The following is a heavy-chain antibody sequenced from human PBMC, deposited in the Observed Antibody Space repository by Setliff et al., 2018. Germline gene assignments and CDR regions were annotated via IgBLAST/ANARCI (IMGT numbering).Heavy chain of an antibody. D-gene: IGHD6-25*01. V-gene: IGHV3-7*01. CDR1: GFTFNTYA. CDR2: INQGGGDQ. J-gene: IGHJ5*02. CDR3: VPGRGS. Sequence: PGGSLRLSCAASGFTFNTYAMSWVRQAPGKGLEWVANINQGGGDQFYVDSVRGRFIISRDNAKNSLYLHMNSLRADDTAVFYCVPGRGSWGQGALVTVSS.